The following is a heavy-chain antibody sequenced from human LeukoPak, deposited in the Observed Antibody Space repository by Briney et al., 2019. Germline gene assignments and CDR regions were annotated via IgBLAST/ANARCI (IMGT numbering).Heavy chain of an antibody. J-gene: IGHJ6*02. CDR3: VRAASSLNSNYYYGLDV. CDR2: ISSSSSTI. D-gene: IGHD6-13*01. CDR1: GFTFSSYS. Sequence: GGSLRLSCAASGFTFSSYSMNWVRQAPGKGLEWVSYISSSSSTIYYADSVKGRFTISRDNAKNSLYLQMNSLKTEDTAVYYCVRAASSLNSNYYYGLDVWGQGTTVTVSS. V-gene: IGHV3-48*04.